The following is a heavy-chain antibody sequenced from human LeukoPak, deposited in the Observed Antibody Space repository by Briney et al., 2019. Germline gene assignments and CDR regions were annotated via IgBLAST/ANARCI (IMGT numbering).Heavy chain of an antibody. D-gene: IGHD6-19*01. CDR3: ARELSSGYGMVV. Sequence: PGRSLRLSCAASGFTFTDYWMSWVRQAPGKGLEWVANIKQDGSEKYYVDSVKGRFTISRDNAKNSLYLQMNSLRAEDTAVYYCARELSSGYGMVVWGQGTTVTVSS. V-gene: IGHV3-7*01. J-gene: IGHJ6*02. CDR2: IKQDGSEK. CDR1: GFTFTDYW.